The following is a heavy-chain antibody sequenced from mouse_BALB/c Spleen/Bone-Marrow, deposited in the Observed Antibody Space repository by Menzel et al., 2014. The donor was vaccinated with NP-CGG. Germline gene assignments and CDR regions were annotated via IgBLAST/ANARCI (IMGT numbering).Heavy chain of an antibody. D-gene: IGHD2-1*01. CDR3: ARYGNYFYAMDY. V-gene: IGHV5-17*02. CDR2: ISSGSSTI. J-gene: IGHJ4*01. Sequence: EVKLVESGGGLVQPGGSRKLSCAASGSTFSSFGMHWVRQAPEKGLEWVAYISSGSSTIYYADTVKGRFTISRDNPKNTLFLQMASLRSEDTAMYYCARYGNYFYAMDYWGQGTSVTVSS. CDR1: GSTFSSFG.